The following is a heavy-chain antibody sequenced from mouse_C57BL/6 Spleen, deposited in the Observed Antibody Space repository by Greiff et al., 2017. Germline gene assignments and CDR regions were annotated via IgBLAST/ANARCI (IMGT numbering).Heavy chain of an antibody. Sequence: VQLQQSGPELVKPGASVKISCKASGYSFTGYYMNWVKQSPEKSLEWIGEINPSTGGTTYNQKFKAKATLTVDKYSSTAYMQLKSLTSEDSAVYNCAALYGSSSLDYWGQGTTLTVSS. V-gene: IGHV1-42*01. CDR2: INPSTGGT. D-gene: IGHD1-1*01. CDR3: AALYGSSSLDY. J-gene: IGHJ2*01. CDR1: GYSFTGYY.